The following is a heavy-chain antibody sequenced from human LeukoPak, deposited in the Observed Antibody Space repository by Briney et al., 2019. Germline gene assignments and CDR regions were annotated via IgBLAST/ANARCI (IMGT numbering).Heavy chain of an antibody. Sequence: QPSETLSLTCAVYGGSFSGYYWSWIRQPPGKGLEWIGEINHSGSTNYNPSLKSRVTISVDTSKNQFSLKLSSVTAADTAVYYCARGIAAVEGYYYYYYMDVWGKGTTVTVSS. V-gene: IGHV4-34*01. CDR3: ARGIAAVEGYYYYYYMDV. CDR2: INHSGST. CDR1: GGSFSGYY. D-gene: IGHD6-13*01. J-gene: IGHJ6*03.